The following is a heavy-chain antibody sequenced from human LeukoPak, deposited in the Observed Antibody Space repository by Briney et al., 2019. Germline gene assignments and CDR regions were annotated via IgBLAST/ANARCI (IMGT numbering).Heavy chain of an antibody. CDR3: ARDVSGYDPDPRFDY. V-gene: IGHV1-69*05. J-gene: IGHJ4*02. Sequence: GASVKVSCKVSGYTLTELSMHWVRQAPGQGLEWMGRIIPIFGTANYAQKFQGRVTITTDESTSTAYMELSSLRSEDTAVYYCARDVSGYDPDPRFDYWGQGTLVTVSS. D-gene: IGHD5-12*01. CDR2: IIPIFGTA. CDR1: GYTLTELS.